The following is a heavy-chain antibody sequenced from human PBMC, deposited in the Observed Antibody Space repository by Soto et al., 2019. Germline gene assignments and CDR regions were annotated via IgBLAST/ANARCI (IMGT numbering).Heavy chain of an antibody. Sequence: APVKVSCKASGYTFVAYYVFWVRQAPGHGLEWMGWISPKTGDTNYAQNFQGRVTMTRDTSVTTAYMELSRLTSDDTALYYCARQLAYCGGDCYTEPIDYWGQGTPVTVSS. CDR3: ARQLAYCGGDCYTEPIDY. D-gene: IGHD2-21*02. CDR1: GYTFVAYY. CDR2: ISPKTGDT. J-gene: IGHJ4*02. V-gene: IGHV1-2*02.